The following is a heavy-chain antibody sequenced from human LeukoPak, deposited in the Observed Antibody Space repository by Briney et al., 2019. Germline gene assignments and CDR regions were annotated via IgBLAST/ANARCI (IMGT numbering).Heavy chain of an antibody. CDR3: ARDRGGSYFDY. CDR1: GFIFSTYG. V-gene: IGHV3-33*01. D-gene: IGHD2-15*01. Sequence: PGGSLRLSCAASGFIFSTYGMHWVRQPPGKGLEWVALIWYDGSNKYYADSVKGRFTISRDNSKNTVYLQMNSLRAEDTAVYYCARDRGGSYFDYWGQGTLVTVSS. J-gene: IGHJ4*02. CDR2: IWYDGSNK.